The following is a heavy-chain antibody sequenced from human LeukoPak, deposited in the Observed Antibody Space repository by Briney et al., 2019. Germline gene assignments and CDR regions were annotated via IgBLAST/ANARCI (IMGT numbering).Heavy chain of an antibody. CDR1: GYTFTNYG. CDR2: ISAYNGDT. V-gene: IGHV1-18*01. CDR3: ARDACVSCGGDCCHDP. D-gene: IGHD2-21*02. J-gene: IGHJ5*02. Sequence: ASVKVSCKASGYTFTNYGISWVRQAPGQGLEWMAWISAYNGDTRYAQKFQGRVILTTDTSTTTAYMDLRNLRSDDTAVYYCARDACVSCGGDCCHDPWGQGTLVTVS.